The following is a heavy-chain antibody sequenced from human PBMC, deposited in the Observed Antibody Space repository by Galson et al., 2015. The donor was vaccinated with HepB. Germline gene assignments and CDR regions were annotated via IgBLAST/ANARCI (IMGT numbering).Heavy chain of an antibody. CDR3: ARDPDYSNSHYYYYMDV. CDR1: GFTFSTYW. V-gene: IGHV3-74*01. CDR2: INSDGLTT. D-gene: IGHD4-11*01. Sequence: SLRLSCAASGFTFSTYWMHWVRQAPGKGLVWVSRINSDGLTTSYADSVKGRFTIARDNAKNTLDLQMNSLRAEDTAVYYCARDPDYSNSHYYYYMDVWGKGTTVTVSS. J-gene: IGHJ6*03.